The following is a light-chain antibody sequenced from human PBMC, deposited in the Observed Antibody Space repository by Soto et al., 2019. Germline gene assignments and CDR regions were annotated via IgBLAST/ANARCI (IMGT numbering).Light chain of an antibody. Sequence: QSVLTQPASVSGSPGQSITISCSGTSSDIGGYNYVSWYQHHPGKAPKLIIFDASSRPPGVSNRFSGCKSVNTASLTISGLQAEDEADYYCTSYTTITMPLFGGGTQLNVL. CDR3: TSYTTITMPL. CDR2: DAS. CDR1: SSDIGGYNY. J-gene: IGLJ2*01. V-gene: IGLV2-14*01.